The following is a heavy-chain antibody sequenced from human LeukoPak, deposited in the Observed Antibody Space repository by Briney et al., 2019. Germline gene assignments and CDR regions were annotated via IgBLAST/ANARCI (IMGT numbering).Heavy chain of an antibody. J-gene: IGHJ4*02. Sequence: PGGSLRLSCAASGFIFSSYGMHWVRQAPGKGLEWVAAISYDGSNKYYAESVKGRLTISRDTSKNTLYLQMNSLRAEDTAAYYCAKPVGYSSSWFDYWGQGTLVTVSS. CDR3: AKPVGYSSSWFDY. CDR2: ISYDGSNK. V-gene: IGHV3-30*18. D-gene: IGHD6-13*01. CDR1: GFIFSSYG.